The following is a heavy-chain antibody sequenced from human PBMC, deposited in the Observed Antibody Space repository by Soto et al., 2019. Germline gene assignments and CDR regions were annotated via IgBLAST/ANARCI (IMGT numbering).Heavy chain of an antibody. CDR1: GXTFTDYA. J-gene: IGHJ4*02. Sequence: LRLSFAASGXTFTDYAMHWVRQAPGKGLEWVAVISKDGSTKYYADSVKGRFTFSRDNSKNTLFLQMNSLKTEDTAMYYCARDENTAMVHYFDYWGQGALVTVSS. D-gene: IGHD5-18*01. CDR3: ARDENTAMVHYFDY. CDR2: ISKDGSTK. V-gene: IGHV3-30-3*01.